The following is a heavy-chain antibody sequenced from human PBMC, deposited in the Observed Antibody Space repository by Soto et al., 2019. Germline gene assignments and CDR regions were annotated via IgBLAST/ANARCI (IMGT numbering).Heavy chain of an antibody. Sequence: GASVKVSCKASGYTFTSYDINWVRQATGQGLEWMGWMNPNSGNTGYAQKLQGRVTMTTDTSTSTAYMELRSLRSDDTAVYYCAREGYSYGYTYYFDYWGQGTLVTVSS. V-gene: IGHV1-8*01. CDR1: GYTFTSYD. J-gene: IGHJ4*02. CDR2: MNPNSGNT. CDR3: AREGYSYGYTYYFDY. D-gene: IGHD5-18*01.